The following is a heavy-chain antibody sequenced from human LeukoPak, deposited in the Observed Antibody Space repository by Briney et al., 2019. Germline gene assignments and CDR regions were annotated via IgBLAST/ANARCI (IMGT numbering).Heavy chain of an antibody. CDR3: ARRRYFDY. V-gene: IGHV4-34*01. CDR2: INHSGST. CDR1: GGSFSGYY. Sequence: SETLSLTCAVYGGSFSGYYWSWIRQPPGRGLEWIGEINHSGSTNYNPSLKSRVTISVDTSKNQFSLKLSSVTAADTAVYYCARRRYFDYWGQGTLVTVSS. J-gene: IGHJ4*02.